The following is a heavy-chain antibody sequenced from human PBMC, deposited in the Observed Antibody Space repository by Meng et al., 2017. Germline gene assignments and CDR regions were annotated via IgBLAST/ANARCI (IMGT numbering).Heavy chain of an antibody. CDR1: GGSISSSNW. CDR2: IYHSGST. J-gene: IGHJ4*02. Sequence: QWLLKGSGPGLVKPSGTLSLTCAVAGGSISSSNWWSWVRQPPGKGLEWIGEIYHSGSTNYNPSLKSRVTISVDKSKNQFSLKLSSVTAADTAVYYCARWSIYCSGGSCYSFDYWGQGTLVTVSS. CDR3: ARWSIYCSGGSCYSFDY. V-gene: IGHV4-4*02. D-gene: IGHD2-15*01.